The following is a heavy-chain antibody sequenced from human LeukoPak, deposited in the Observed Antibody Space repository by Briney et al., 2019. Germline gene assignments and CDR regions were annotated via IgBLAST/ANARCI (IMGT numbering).Heavy chain of an antibody. CDR1: GGTFSSYA. CDR3: AREAWFGELSYFDY. V-gene: IGHV1-69*05. D-gene: IGHD3-10*01. Sequence: SVKVSCKASGGTFSSYAISWVRQAPGQGREWMGGIIPIFGTASHAQKFQGRVTITTDESTSTAYMELSSLRSEDTAVYYCAREAWFGELSYFDYWGQGTLVTVSS. CDR2: IIPIFGTA. J-gene: IGHJ4*02.